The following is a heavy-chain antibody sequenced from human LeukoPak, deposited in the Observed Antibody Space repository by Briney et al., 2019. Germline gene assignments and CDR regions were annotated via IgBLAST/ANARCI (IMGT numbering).Heavy chain of an antibody. CDR3: ARDGDYGGNSYYYYGMDV. D-gene: IGHD4-23*01. J-gene: IGHJ6*02. CDR1: GGSISSYY. V-gene: IGHV4-59*01. Sequence: PSETLSLTCTVSGGSISSYYWSWIRQPPGKGLEWIGYIYYSGSTNYNPSLKSRVTISVDTSKNQFSLKLSSVTAADTAVYYCARDGDYGGNSYYYYGMDVWGQGTTVTVSS. CDR2: IYYSGST.